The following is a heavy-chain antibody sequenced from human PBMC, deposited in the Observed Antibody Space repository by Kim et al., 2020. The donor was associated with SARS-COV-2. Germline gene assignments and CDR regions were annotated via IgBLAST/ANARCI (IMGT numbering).Heavy chain of an antibody. CDR3: ARQSRGAAAACDY. J-gene: IGHJ4*02. CDR1: GGSISSYY. V-gene: IGHV4-59*08. D-gene: IGHD6-13*01. Sequence: SETLSLTCTVSGGSISSYYWSWIRQPPGKGLEWIGYIYYSGSTHYNPSHKSRVTISVDTSKNQFSLRLSSVTAADTAVYYCARQSRGAAAACDYWGQGALVTISS. CDR2: IYYSGST.